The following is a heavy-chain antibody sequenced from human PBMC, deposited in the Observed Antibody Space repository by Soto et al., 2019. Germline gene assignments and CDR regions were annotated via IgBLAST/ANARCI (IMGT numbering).Heavy chain of an antibody. V-gene: IGHV1-3*01. CDR2: INAGNGNT. CDR3: AMGRGGSGSYYRQGFDP. D-gene: IGHD3-10*01. CDR1: WSTFTNSA. J-gene: IGHJ5*02. Sequence: SVKVSWKEFWSTFTNSAMQLGRPAPGQRLEWMGWINAGNGNTKYSQKFQGRVTITRDTSASTAYMELSSLRSEDTAVYYCAMGRGGSGSYYRQGFDPWGQGTLVTVSS.